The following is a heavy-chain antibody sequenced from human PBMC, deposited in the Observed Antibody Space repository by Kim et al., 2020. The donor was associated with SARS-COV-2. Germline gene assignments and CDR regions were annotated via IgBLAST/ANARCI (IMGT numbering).Heavy chain of an antibody. Sequence: SVKVSCKASGGTFSSYAISWVRQAPGQGLEWMGRIIPILGIANYAQKFQGRVTITADKSTSTAYMELSSLRSEDTAVYYCATPEGYYDSSGYYYFDYWG. CDR1: GGTFSSYA. D-gene: IGHD3-22*01. J-gene: IGHJ4*01. CDR3: ATPEGYYDSSGYYYFDY. V-gene: IGHV1-69*04. CDR2: IIPILGIA.